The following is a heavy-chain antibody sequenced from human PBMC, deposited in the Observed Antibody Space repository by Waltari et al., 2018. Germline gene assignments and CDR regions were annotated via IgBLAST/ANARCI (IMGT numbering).Heavy chain of an antibody. J-gene: IGHJ5*02. V-gene: IGHV4-39*07. Sequence: QLQLQESGPGLVKPSETLSLPCTVSGGSIRSSSHYWGWIRQTPGKGLEWIGEINHSGSTNYNPSLKSRVTISVDTSKNQFSLKLSSVTAADTAVYYCARAGRSLTTVTTRWFDPWGQGTLVTVSS. CDR2: INHSGST. CDR3: ARAGRSLTTVTTRWFDP. CDR1: GGSIRSSSHY. D-gene: IGHD4-17*01.